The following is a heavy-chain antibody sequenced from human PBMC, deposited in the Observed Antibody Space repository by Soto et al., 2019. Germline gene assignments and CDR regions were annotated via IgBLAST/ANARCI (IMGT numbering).Heavy chain of an antibody. Sequence: GGSLRLSCAAAGFTFSDYYMSWIRQAPGKGLEWVSYISSSGSTVYYADSVKGRFTISRDNAKNSLYLQMNSLRAEDTAVYYCARVGVATAHYYYYGMDVWGQGTTVTVSS. CDR2: ISSSGSTV. D-gene: IGHD5-12*01. CDR3: ARVGVATAHYYYYGMDV. J-gene: IGHJ6*02. CDR1: GFTFSDYY. V-gene: IGHV3-11*04.